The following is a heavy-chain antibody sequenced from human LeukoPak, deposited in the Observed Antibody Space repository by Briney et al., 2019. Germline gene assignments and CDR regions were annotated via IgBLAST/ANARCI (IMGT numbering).Heavy chain of an antibody. CDR1: GFNFSSYC. CDR2: ISSSSIYI. V-gene: IGHV3-21*01. D-gene: IGHD4-17*01. CDR3: ARSSPYGDYLLNAFDI. Sequence: GALRPFCAGSGFNFSSYCMNWVRQAPGKGLEWVSSISSSSIYIYYADSVKGRFTISRDNAKNPLYLQMNSLRAEQTAVYYCARSSPYGDYLLNAFDIWGQGTMVTVSS. J-gene: IGHJ3*02.